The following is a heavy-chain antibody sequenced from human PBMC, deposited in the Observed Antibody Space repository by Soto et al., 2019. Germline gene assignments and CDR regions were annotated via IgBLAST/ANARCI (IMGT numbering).Heavy chain of an antibody. V-gene: IGHV1-2*02. CDR3: ERVGKTTYFDD. CDR2: INPNSGVT. D-gene: IGHD1-7*01. J-gene: IGHJ4*02. CDR1: GYTFTCYY. Sequence: XSVEASCKASGYTFTCYYMRLVRQAPGQGLECMAWINPNSGVTNYSQKLQGRVTMTRDTSISTAYMKLSRLRSDDTAVYYCERVGKTTYFDDWGQGTLVTVSS.